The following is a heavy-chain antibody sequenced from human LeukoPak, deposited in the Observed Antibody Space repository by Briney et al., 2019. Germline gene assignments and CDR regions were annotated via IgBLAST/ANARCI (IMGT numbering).Heavy chain of an antibody. CDR3: ARLGSDVYYYYMDV. V-gene: IGHV4-39*01. CDR1: GDSISSSSYY. Sequence: SETLSLTCTVSGDSISSSSYYWGWIRQPPGKGLEWIGSIYYSGSTYYNPSLKSRVTISVDTSKNQFSLKLSSVTAADTAVYYCARLGSDVYYYYMDVWGKGTTVTISS. J-gene: IGHJ6*03. D-gene: IGHD2-2*03. CDR2: IYYSGST.